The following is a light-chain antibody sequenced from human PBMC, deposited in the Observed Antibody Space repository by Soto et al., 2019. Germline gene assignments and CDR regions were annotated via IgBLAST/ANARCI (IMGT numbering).Light chain of an antibody. J-gene: IGKJ1*01. Sequence: IVLTQSPGTLSLSPGEGATLSCRASQRISSSYLAWYQHNRGQAPRLVIYGASTRAAGTPDRFSGSGSGTHFTLTISRLEPEDFAVYYCQQYGSSRWTFGQGTKVEIK. V-gene: IGKV3-20*01. CDR1: QRISSSY. CDR3: QQYGSSRWT. CDR2: GAS.